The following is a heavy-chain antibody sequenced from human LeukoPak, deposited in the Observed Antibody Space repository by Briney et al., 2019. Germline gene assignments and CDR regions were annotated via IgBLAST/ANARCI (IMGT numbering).Heavy chain of an antibody. CDR2: ISGPGTYT. CDR1: VFTFSSYA. V-gene: IGHV3-23*01. J-gene: IGHJ4*02. CDR3: AKAPPKYYDSSGGPFDY. D-gene: IGHD3-22*01. Sequence: GGSLRLSCAGSVFTFSSYAMSWVRQAPGRGLEWVSAISGPGTYTYYADSVKGRFTISRDTSKNTLYLQMNSLRAEDTAVYYCAKAPPKYYDSSGGPFDYWGQGALVTVSS.